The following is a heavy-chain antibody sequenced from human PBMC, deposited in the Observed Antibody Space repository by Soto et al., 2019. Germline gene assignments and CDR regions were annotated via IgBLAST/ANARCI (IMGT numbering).Heavy chain of an antibody. D-gene: IGHD3-16*01. CDR2: VNPYSGNT. J-gene: IGHJ4*02. CDR1: GYTFTSYD. Sequence: QVPMVQSGAEVKKPGASVKVSCKASGYTFTSYDINWVRQATGQGLEWMGWVNPYSGNTGYAQKFQGRVTMTRNSFMNTGYMVLDNLRSEVTAVYYWVRAEGLDRGQGNLVSV. CDR3: VRAEGLD. V-gene: IGHV1-8*01.